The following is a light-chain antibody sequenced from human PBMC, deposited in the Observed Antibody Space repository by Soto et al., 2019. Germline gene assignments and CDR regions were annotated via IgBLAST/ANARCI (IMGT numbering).Light chain of an antibody. CDR1: SSDVGGYNY. CDR3: SSYAGSNSVV. V-gene: IGLV2-8*01. J-gene: IGLJ2*01. CDR2: EVS. Sequence: QSALTQPPSASGSPGQSVTISCTGTSSDVGGYNYVSWYQQHPGKAPKLMIYEVSKRPSGVPDRFYGSKSGNTASLTVSGLQAEDEAAYYCSSYAGSNSVVFGGGTKLTVL.